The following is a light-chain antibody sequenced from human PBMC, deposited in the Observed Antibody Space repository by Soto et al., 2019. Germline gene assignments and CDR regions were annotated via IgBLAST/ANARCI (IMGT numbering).Light chain of an antibody. CDR2: SDN. J-gene: IGLJ1*01. Sequence: QSVLTQPPSASGTPGQRVAISCSGASSIIGSTRANWYRQLPGTAPKLLIYSDNQRPSGVPDRFSGSKSGTSASLAISGLQSEDEADYYCAAWDNSLNGYVFGTGTKLTVL. CDR3: AAWDNSLNGYV. V-gene: IGLV1-44*01. CDR1: SSIIGSTR.